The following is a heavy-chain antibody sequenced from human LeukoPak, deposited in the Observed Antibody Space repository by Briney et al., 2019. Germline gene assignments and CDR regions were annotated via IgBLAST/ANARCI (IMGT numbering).Heavy chain of an antibody. CDR1: GGSISSYY. CDR3: ASSDGSGSYYFDY. CDR2: INHSGST. D-gene: IGHD3-10*01. Sequence: SETLSLTCTVSGGSISSYYWSWIRQPPGKGLEWIGEINHSGSTNYNPSLKSRVTISVDTSKNQFSLKLSSVTAADTAVYYCASSDGSGSYYFDYWGQGTLVTVSS. J-gene: IGHJ4*02. V-gene: IGHV4-34*01.